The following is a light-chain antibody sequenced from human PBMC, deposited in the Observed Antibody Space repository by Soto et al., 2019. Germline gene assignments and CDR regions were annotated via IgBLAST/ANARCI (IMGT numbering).Light chain of an antibody. CDR1: SSDVGGYNY. Sequence: QSVLTQPASVSGSPGQSITISCTGSSSDVGGYNYVSWYQQHPGKAPKLIIYEVSNRPSGVSSRFSGSKSSNSASLTISGLQAEDEAHYYCYSYTSSTTPWVFGGGTKLTVL. J-gene: IGLJ3*02. CDR2: EVS. CDR3: YSYTSSTTPWV. V-gene: IGLV2-14*01.